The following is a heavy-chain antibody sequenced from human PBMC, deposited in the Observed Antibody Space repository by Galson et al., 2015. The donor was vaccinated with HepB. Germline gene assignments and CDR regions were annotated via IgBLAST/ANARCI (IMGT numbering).Heavy chain of an antibody. Sequence: TLSLTCTVSGGSISSGGYYWSWIRQHPGEGLEWIGYIYYSGSTYYNPSLKSRVTISVDTSKNQFSLKLSSVTAADTAVYYCARGIQYYYDSSGFLFDYWGQGTLVTVSS. CDR3: ARGIQYYYDSSGFLFDY. V-gene: IGHV4-31*03. J-gene: IGHJ4*02. CDR1: GGSISSGGYY. D-gene: IGHD3-22*01. CDR2: IYYSGST.